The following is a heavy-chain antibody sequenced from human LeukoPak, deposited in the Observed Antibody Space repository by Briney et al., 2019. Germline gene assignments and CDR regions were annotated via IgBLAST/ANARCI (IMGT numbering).Heavy chain of an antibody. D-gene: IGHD3-22*01. CDR3: ARDYNFRGYYDSSGYLNWFDP. CDR2: IIPIFGTA. Sequence: GASVKVSCKASGGTFSSYAISWVRQAPGQGLEWMGGIIPIFGTANYAQKFQGRVTMTRDTSTSTVYMELSSLRSEDTAVYYCARDYNFRGYYDSSGYLNWFDPWGQGTLVTVSS. J-gene: IGHJ5*02. CDR1: GGTFSSYA. V-gene: IGHV1-69*05.